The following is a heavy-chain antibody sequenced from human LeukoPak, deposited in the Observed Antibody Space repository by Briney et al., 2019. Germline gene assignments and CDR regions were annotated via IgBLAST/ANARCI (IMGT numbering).Heavy chain of an antibody. D-gene: IGHD4-23*01. CDR3: AKDRFSTTVVTVD. CDR1: GFTFDDYA. CDR2: ISWNSGSI. J-gene: IGHJ4*02. Sequence: PGGSLRLSCAASGFTFDDYAMHWVRQAPGKGLEWVSGISWNSGSIGYADSVKGRFTISRDNAKNSLYLQMNSLRAEDTALYYCAKDRFSTTVVTVDWGQGTLVTVSS. V-gene: IGHV3-9*01.